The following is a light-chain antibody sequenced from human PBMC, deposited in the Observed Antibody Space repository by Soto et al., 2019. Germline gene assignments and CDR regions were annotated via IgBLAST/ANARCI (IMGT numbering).Light chain of an antibody. Sequence: EIVLTQSPATLSLSPGERATLSCRASQSVSSYLAWYQQKPGQAPRLLIYDASNRATGIPARFSGSGSGTDFTLIISSREPEDYDVYYCQQRSNWHPCTFGQGTKVEIK. CDR1: QSVSSY. CDR3: QQRSNWHPCT. V-gene: IGKV3-11*01. J-gene: IGKJ1*01. CDR2: DAS.